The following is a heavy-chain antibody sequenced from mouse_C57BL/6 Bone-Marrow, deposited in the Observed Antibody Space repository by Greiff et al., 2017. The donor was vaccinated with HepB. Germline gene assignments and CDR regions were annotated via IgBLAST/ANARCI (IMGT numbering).Heavy chain of an antibody. J-gene: IGHJ3*01. CDR3: TPLLLPPFAY. D-gene: IGHD1-1*01. Sequence: DVKLQESGAELVRPGASVKLSCTASGFNIKDYYMHWVKQRPGQGLEWIGRIDPEDGDTESAPKFQGKATMTADTSSNTAYLQLSSLTSEDTAVYYCTPLLLPPFAYWGQGTLVTVSA. CDR1: GFNIKDYY. V-gene: IGHV14-1*01. CDR2: IDPEDGDT.